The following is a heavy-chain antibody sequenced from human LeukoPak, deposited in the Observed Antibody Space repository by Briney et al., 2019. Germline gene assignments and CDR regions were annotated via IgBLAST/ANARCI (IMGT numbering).Heavy chain of an antibody. CDR1: GFTFSSYS. J-gene: IGHJ6*03. CDR3: ARDHCSSTSCYSYYYYYMDV. CDR2: ISSSSSTI. D-gene: IGHD2-2*01. Sequence: GGSLRLSCAASGFTFSSYSMNWVRQAPGKGLEWVSYISSSSSTIYYADSVKGRFTISRDNAKNSLYLQMNSLGAEDTAVYYCARDHCSSTSCYSYYYYYMDVWGKGTTVTVSS. V-gene: IGHV3-48*01.